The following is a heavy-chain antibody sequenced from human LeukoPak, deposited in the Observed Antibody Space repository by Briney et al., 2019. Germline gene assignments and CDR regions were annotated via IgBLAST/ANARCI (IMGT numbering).Heavy chain of an antibody. CDR2: IYYSGST. J-gene: IGHJ4*02. V-gene: IGHV4-39*01. D-gene: IGHD3-10*01. CDR1: GVSISSSSYY. CDR3: ATRGRARDY. Sequence: PSETLSLTCTVSGVSISSSSYYWGWIRQPPGKGLEWIGTIYYSGSTYYNPSLKSRVTISVDTSKNQFSLKLSSVTAADTAVYYCATRGRARDYWGQGTLVTVSS.